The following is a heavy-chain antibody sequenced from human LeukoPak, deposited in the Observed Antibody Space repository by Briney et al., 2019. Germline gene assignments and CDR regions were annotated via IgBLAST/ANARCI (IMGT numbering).Heavy chain of an antibody. CDR2: ISSSGSTI. V-gene: IGHV3-11*04. CDR3: ARSQYNYGYSLDH. J-gene: IGHJ4*02. D-gene: IGHD5-18*01. Sequence: GGSLRLSCAASGFTFSDYYMSWIRQAPGKGLEWVSYISSSGSTIYYADSVKGRFTISRDNAKNSLYLQMNSLRGEDTAVYYCARSQYNYGYSLDHWGQGTLVTVSS. CDR1: GFTFSDYY.